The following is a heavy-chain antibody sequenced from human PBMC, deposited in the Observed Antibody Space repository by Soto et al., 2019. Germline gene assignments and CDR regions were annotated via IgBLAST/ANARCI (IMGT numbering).Heavy chain of an antibody. D-gene: IGHD6-13*01. CDR2: IYYSGST. Sequence: LSLTCTVSGGSVSSGSYYWSWIRQPPGKGLEWIGYIYYSGSTNYNPSLKSRVTISVDTSKNQFSLKLSSVTAADTAVYYCATLAAAGPTGWFDPWGQGTLVTVSS. J-gene: IGHJ5*02. CDR3: ATLAAAGPTGWFDP. V-gene: IGHV4-61*01. CDR1: GGSVSSGSYY.